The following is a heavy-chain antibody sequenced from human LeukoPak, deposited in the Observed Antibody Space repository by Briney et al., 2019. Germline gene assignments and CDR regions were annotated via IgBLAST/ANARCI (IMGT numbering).Heavy chain of an antibody. J-gene: IGHJ4*02. CDR2: MSGSSAGGPT. V-gene: IGHV3-23*01. D-gene: IGHD6-13*01. CDR1: GFTFNSFA. Sequence: GGSLRLSCVASGFTFNSFAMSWVRQAPGKRLEWVSTMSGSSAGGPTYYTDSVKGRFTISRDNFKNTLSLQMNSLRAEDTAVYHCAKDKYSPVRSMSEAAYYFDFWGPGTLVTVSS. CDR3: AKDKYSPVRSMSEAAYYFDF.